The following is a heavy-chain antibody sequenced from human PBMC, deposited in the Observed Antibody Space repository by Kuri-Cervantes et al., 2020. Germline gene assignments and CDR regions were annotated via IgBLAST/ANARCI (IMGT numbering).Heavy chain of an antibody. J-gene: IGHJ4*02. V-gene: IGHV4-59*01. Sequence: SETLSLTCTVSGGSISSYYWSWIRQSPGKGLEWIGYIYYSGSTNYNPSLKSRVTISVDTSKNQFSLKLSSVTAADTAVYYCARGGFRHIDYWGQGTLVTVSS. CDR1: GGSISSYY. D-gene: IGHD3-10*01. CDR2: IYYSGST. CDR3: ARGGFRHIDY.